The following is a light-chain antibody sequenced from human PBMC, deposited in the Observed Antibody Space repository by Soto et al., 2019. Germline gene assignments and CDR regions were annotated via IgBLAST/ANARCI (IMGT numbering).Light chain of an antibody. Sequence: QLVLTQSPSASASLGASVKLTCTLSSGHSNYAIAWHQQQSEKGPRYLMKLNSDGSHSKGDAIPDRVSGSSSGAERYLTISSLQSEDDADYYCQTWGSGIVVFGGGTKLTVL. V-gene: IGLV4-69*01. CDR2: LNSDGSH. CDR1: SGHSNYA. J-gene: IGLJ2*01. CDR3: QTWGSGIVV.